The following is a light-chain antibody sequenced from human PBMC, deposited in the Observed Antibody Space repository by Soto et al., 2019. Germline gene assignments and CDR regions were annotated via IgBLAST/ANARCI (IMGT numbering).Light chain of an antibody. J-gene: IGLJ1*01. Sequence: QSVLTQPPSASGTPGQRVTISCSGSSSNIGSNTVNWYQQLPGTAPKLLIHANNQRPSGVPDRFSGSKSGTSASLAISWLQSEEADYYCAAWDDSLNGYVFGTGTKGTV. CDR1: SSNIGSNT. V-gene: IGLV1-44*01. CDR3: AAWDDSLNGYV. CDR2: ANN.